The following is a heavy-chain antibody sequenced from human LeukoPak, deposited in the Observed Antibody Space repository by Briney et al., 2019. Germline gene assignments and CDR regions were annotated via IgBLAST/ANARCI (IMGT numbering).Heavy chain of an antibody. CDR2: INHSGST. D-gene: IGHD2-2*01. Sequence: SETLSLTCAVYGGSFSGYCWSWIRQPPGKGLEWIGEINHSGSTNYNPSLKSRVTISVDTSKNQFSLKLSSVTAADTAVYYCARKIPAKQSHWFDPWGQGTLVTVSS. CDR1: GGSFSGYC. CDR3: ARKIPAKQSHWFDP. J-gene: IGHJ5*02. V-gene: IGHV4-34*01.